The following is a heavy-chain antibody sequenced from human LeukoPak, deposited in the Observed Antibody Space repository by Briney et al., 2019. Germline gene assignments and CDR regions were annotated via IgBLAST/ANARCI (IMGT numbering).Heavy chain of an antibody. Sequence: GGSLRLSCAASRFTFSGYAMSWVPQAAGKGLEWVSGFSGSGGGTYYAASVKGRFTISRDNSKNTLYLRMNSLGAEDTSVYYCARDGYSSGDGVSYWGQGTLVTVSS. CDR2: FSGSGGGT. D-gene: IGHD6-19*01. CDR3: ARDGYSSGDGVSY. V-gene: IGHV3-23*01. CDR1: RFTFSGYA. J-gene: IGHJ4*02.